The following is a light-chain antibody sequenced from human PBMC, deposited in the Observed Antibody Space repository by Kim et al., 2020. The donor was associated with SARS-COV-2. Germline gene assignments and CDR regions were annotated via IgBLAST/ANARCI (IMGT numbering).Light chain of an antibody. V-gene: IGLV2-14*04. CDR1: SSDVGGYNY. J-gene: IGLJ3*02. Sequence: GASVTISCTGTSSDVGGYNYVSWYQQHPGKAPKLIIYDVSKRPSGVSNRFSGSKSGNTASLTISGLQAEDEADYYCSSYTSSSTLVFGGGTQLTVL. CDR3: SSYTSSSTLV. CDR2: DVS.